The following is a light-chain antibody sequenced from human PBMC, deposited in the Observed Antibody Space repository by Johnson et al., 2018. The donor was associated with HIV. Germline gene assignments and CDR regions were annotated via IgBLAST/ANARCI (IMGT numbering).Light chain of an antibody. Sequence: QSVLAQPPSVSAAPGQKVTISCSGSSSNIGNNYVSWYQQLPGTAPKLLIYENNRRPSGTPDRFSGSKSGTSATLGITGLQTGDEADYYCGTWDSSLSAHYVFGTGPKITVV. CDR3: GTWDSSLSAHYV. CDR1: SSNIGNNY. V-gene: IGLV1-51*02. J-gene: IGLJ1*01. CDR2: ENN.